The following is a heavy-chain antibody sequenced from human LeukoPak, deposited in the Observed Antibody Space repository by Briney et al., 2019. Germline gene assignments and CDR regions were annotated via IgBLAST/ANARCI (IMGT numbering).Heavy chain of an antibody. Sequence: SETLSLTCAVYGGSFSGYYWSWIRQPPGKGLEWIGEINHSGSTNYNPSLKSRVTISVDTSKNQFSLKLSSVTAADTAVYYCARVPRTRGRFDYWGQGTLVTVSS. D-gene: IGHD1-26*01. CDR2: INHSGST. CDR3: ARVPRTRGRFDY. V-gene: IGHV4-34*01. CDR1: GGSFSGYY. J-gene: IGHJ4*02.